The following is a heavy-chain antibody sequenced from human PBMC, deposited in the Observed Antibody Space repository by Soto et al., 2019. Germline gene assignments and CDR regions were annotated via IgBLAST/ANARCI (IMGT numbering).Heavy chain of an antibody. CDR3: AKDPLPAAKTGAYYYYYYMDV. V-gene: IGHV3-30*18. CDR2: ISYDGSNN. CDR1: GFTFSSYG. Sequence: SLRLSCAASGFTFSSYGMHWVRQAPGKGLEWVVVISYDGSNNYYADSVKGRFTISRDNSKNTLYLQMNSLRAEDTAVYYFAKDPLPAAKTGAYYYYYYMDVWGKGTTVTVSS. J-gene: IGHJ6*03. D-gene: IGHD2-2*01.